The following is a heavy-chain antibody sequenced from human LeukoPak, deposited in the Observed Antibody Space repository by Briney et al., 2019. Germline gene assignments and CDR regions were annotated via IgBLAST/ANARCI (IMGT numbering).Heavy chain of an antibody. CDR3: ARDRGYSGYDPFDY. V-gene: IGHV4-34*01. D-gene: IGHD5-12*01. J-gene: IGHJ4*02. CDR2: INHSGST. Sequence: SETLSLTCAVYGGSFSGYYWSWIRQPPGKGLEWIGEINHSGSTNYNPSLKSRVTISVDTSKNQFSLKLSSVTAADTAVYYCARDRGYSGYDPFDYWGQGTLVTVSS. CDR1: GGSFSGYY.